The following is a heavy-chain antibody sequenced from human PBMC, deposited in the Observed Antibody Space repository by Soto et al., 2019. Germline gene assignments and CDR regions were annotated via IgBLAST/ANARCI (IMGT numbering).Heavy chain of an antibody. CDR3: ARERYDFWSGYSHDYYYYGMDV. CDR2: IIPIFGTA. D-gene: IGHD3-3*01. J-gene: IGHJ6*02. V-gene: IGHV1-69*13. CDR1: GGTFSSYA. Sequence: SVKVSCKASGGTFSSYAISWVRQAPGQGLEWMGGIIPIFGTANYAQKFQGRVTITADESTSTAYMELSSLRSEDTAVYYCARERYDFWSGYSHDYYYYGMDVWGQGTTVTVSS.